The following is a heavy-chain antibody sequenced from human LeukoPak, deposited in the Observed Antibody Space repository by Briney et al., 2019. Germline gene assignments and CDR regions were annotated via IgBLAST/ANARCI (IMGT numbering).Heavy chain of an antibody. J-gene: IGHJ4*02. CDR2: IYHSGST. D-gene: IGHD3-3*02. V-gene: IGHV4-38-2*01. CDR3: ARADHFGSGYFDY. Sequence: SETLSLTCAVSGYSISSGYYWGWIRQPPGKGLEWIGSIYHSGSTYYNPSLKSRVTISVDTPKNQFSLKLSSVTAADTAVYYCARADHFGSGYFDYWGQGTLVTVSS. CDR1: GYSISSGYY.